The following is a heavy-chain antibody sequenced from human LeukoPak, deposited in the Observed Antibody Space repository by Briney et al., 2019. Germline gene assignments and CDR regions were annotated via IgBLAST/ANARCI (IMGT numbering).Heavy chain of an antibody. V-gene: IGHV4-38-2*01. D-gene: IGHD3-10*01. Sequence: SETLCLTCAISGHSTTRGYYWAWFRQSPGRGLEWIATLFQSHRSFYNASLESRFSVSLDTSQSQFSLNLTSETAADTAVYYCARVLSVPSHLDSWGRGTQVTVSS. CDR1: GHSTTRGYY. J-gene: IGHJ4*02. CDR3: ARVLSVPSHLDS. CDR2: LFQSHRS.